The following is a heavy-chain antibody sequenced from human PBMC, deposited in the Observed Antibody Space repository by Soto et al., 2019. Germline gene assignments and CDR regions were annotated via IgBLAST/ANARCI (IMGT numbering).Heavy chain of an antibody. CDR1: GFSFTNFA. Sequence: PGGSLRLSCAASGFSFTNFAMSWVRQAPGKGLEWVAGIGASGDITWYADSVKGRLSISRDNSKNTLYLQLNSLRFEDTAVYYCAKDDFTDRGDDYFAYWGPVTLVTVSS. CDR2: IGASGDIT. D-gene: IGHD2-21*02. J-gene: IGHJ4*02. V-gene: IGHV3-23*01. CDR3: AKDDFTDRGDDYFAY.